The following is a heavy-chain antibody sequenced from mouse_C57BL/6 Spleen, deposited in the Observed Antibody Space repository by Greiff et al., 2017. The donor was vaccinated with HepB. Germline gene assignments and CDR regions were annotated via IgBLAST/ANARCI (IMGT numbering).Heavy chain of an antibody. D-gene: IGHD1-1*01. CDR2: ISYDGSN. Sequence: EVQRVESGPGLVKPSQSLSLTCSVTGYSITSGYYWNWIRQFPGNKLEWMGYISYDGSNNYNPSLKNRISITRDTSKNQFFLKLNSVTTEDTATYYCARDDYEGFDYWGQGTTLTVSS. CDR1: GYSITSGYY. J-gene: IGHJ2*01. V-gene: IGHV3-6*01. CDR3: ARDDYEGFDY.